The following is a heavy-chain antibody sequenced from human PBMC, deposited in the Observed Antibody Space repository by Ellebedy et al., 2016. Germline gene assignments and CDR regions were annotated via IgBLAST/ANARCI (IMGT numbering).Heavy chain of an antibody. V-gene: IGHV1-24*01. D-gene: IGHD6-19*01. CDR2: FDPEDGET. CDR3: ATSTPAVAGTQGDY. Sequence: ASVKVSCKVSGYTLTELSMHWVRQAPGKGLEWMGGFDPEDGETIYAQKFQGRVTMTEDTSTDTAYMELSSLRSEDTAVYYCATSTPAVAGTQGDYWGQGTLVTVSS. J-gene: IGHJ4*02. CDR1: GYTLTELS.